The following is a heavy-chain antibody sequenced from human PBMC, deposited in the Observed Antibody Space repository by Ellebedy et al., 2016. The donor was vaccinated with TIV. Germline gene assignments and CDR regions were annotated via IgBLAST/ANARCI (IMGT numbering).Heavy chain of an antibody. CDR1: ESTFGTYG. J-gene: IGHJ3*02. CDR3: ARGTHLPGLDI. Sequence: GGSLRLXXAASESTFGTYGMHWVRQAPGKGLEWVANIKQDGSEKYYVDSVKGRFTISRDNAKNSLYLQMNSLRAEDTAVYYCARGTHLPGLDIWGQGTMVTVSS. V-gene: IGHV3-7*01. CDR2: IKQDGSEK.